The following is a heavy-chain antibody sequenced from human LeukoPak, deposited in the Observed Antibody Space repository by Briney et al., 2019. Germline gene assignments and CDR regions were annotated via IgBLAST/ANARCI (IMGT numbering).Heavy chain of an antibody. CDR2: ISGSGGST. CDR3: AKSVLTRYCSSTSCYGGDYGGS. J-gene: IGHJ5*02. CDR1: GFTFSSYA. V-gene: IGHV3-23*01. D-gene: IGHD2-2*01. Sequence: GGSLRLSCAASGFTFSSYAMSWVRQAPGKGLKGVSAISGSGGSTYYADSVKGRFTISRDNSKSTLYLQMNSLRAEDTAVYYCAKSVLTRYCSSTSCYGGDYGGSWGQGTLVTVSS.